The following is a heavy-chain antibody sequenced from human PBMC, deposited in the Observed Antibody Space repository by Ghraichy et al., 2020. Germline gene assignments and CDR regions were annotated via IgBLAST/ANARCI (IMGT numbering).Heavy chain of an antibody. D-gene: IGHD6-19*01. V-gene: IGHV4-61*01. Sequence: SETLSLTCTVSGGSVSGGTYYWSWIRQPPGKGLEWIGYIYYSGSTNYNPSLKSRVTISVDTSKNQFSLKLSSVTAADTAVYYCARGGISGWYLWFDPWGQGTLVTVSS. CDR2: IYYSGST. CDR3: ARGGISGWYLWFDP. J-gene: IGHJ5*02. CDR1: GGSVSGGTYY.